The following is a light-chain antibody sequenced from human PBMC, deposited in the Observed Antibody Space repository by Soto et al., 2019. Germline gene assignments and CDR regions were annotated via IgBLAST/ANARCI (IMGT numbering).Light chain of an antibody. J-gene: IGKJ2*01. V-gene: IGKV3-20*01. CDR3: QQYGGSPYT. CDR2: GAS. CDR1: QSVRSNY. Sequence: EIVLTQSPGTLSLSPGERATLSCRASQSVRSNYLAWYQQKPGQAPRLLIYGASSRATGIPDRFSGTGSGADFTLTISRLEPDDFAVYYCQQYGGSPYTFGPGTKLAIK.